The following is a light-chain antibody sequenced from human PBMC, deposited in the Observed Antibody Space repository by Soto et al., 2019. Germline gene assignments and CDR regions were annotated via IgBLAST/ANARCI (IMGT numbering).Light chain of an antibody. J-gene: IGKJ1*01. CDR2: KAS. CDR1: HSISSW. Sequence: DIQMTQSPSTLSASVGDRVTITCRASHSISSWLAWYQQKPGKAPKLLIYKASSLESGVPSRFSGSGSGQEFTLTISSLQPDDFPTYYCQQYNSYPWTFGQGTKVEIK. V-gene: IGKV1-5*03. CDR3: QQYNSYPWT.